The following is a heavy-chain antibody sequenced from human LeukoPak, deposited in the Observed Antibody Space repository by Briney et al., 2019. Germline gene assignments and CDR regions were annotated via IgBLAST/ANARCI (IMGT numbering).Heavy chain of an antibody. CDR3: ARRRGHTLDY. V-gene: IGHV3-9*01. CDR1: GFTFDDYA. Sequence: PGRSLRLSCAASGFTFDDYAMHWVRQAPGKGLEWVSGISWNSGSIGYADSVKGRFTISRDNAKNSLYLQMNNLRAEDTAVYYCARRRGHTLDYWGQGTLVIVSS. J-gene: IGHJ4*02. CDR2: ISWNSGSI.